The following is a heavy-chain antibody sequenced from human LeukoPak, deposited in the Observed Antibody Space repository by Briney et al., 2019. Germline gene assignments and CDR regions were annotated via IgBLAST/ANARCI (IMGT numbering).Heavy chain of an antibody. CDR1: GLSLSTSTVG. J-gene: IGHJ4*02. D-gene: IGHD3-9*01. V-gene: IGHV2-5*01. Sequence: SGPTLVKPTQTLTLTCAFSGLSLSTSTVGVGWIRQPPGKALEWLALIYWNGDKHYSPSLKSRLTITKDTSKNHVVLTMTHMDPVDTATYYCTRTYYDILTTPNWGQGTLVTVSS. CDR3: TRTYYDILTTPN. CDR2: IYWNGDK.